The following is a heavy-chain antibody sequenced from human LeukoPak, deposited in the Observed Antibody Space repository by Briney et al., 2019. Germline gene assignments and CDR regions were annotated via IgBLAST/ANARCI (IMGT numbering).Heavy chain of an antibody. CDR2: IYYSGST. V-gene: IGHV4-39*07. CDR3: ARVGPYYDFWSYYYYYMDV. CDR1: GGSISSSSYY. J-gene: IGHJ6*03. D-gene: IGHD3-3*01. Sequence: PSETLSLTCTVSGGSISSSSYYWGWIRQPPGKGLEWIGSIYYSGSTYYNPSLKSRFTISVDTSKNQFSLKLSSVTAADTAVYYCARVGPYYDFWSYYYYYMDVWGKGTTVTVSS.